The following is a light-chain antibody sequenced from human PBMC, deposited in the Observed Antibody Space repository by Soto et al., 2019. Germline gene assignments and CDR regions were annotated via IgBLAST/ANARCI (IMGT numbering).Light chain of an antibody. V-gene: IGKV1-27*01. J-gene: IGKJ1*01. CDR2: GAS. Sequence: DIQMTQSPSSLSASVGDRVSITCRASQGIRTSLAWYQQKPGKVPKLLIYGASTLQSGVPSRFSGSGSGTDFTLTISSLQPEDVATYYCQNYGSVPRTFGQGTKVEIK. CDR1: QGIRTS. CDR3: QNYGSVPRT.